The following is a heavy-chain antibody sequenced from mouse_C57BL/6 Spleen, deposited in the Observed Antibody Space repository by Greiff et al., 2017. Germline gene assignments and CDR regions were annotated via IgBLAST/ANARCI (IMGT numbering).Heavy chain of an antibody. CDR1: GYAFSSSW. CDR3: ARSDYGSSYDWYFDV. D-gene: IGHD1-1*01. Sequence: QVQLQQSGPELVKPGASVKISCKASGYAFSSSWMNWVKQRPGKGLEWIGRIYPGDGDTNYNGKFKGKATLTADKSSSTAYMQLSSLTSEDSAVYFCARSDYGSSYDWYFDVWGTGTTVTVSS. J-gene: IGHJ1*03. V-gene: IGHV1-82*01. CDR2: IYPGDGDT.